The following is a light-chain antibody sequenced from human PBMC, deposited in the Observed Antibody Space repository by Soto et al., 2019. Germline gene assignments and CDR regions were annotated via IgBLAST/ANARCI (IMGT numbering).Light chain of an antibody. J-gene: IGKJ1*01. CDR3: QQYGSSPQT. Sequence: EIVLTQSPATLSLSPGERATLSCRASQSVSSYLAWYQQKFGQAPRLLIYDASNRATGIPDRFSGSGSGTDFTLTISRLEPEDFAVYYCQQYGSSPQTFGQGTKVDIK. CDR1: QSVSSY. V-gene: IGKV3-20*01. CDR2: DAS.